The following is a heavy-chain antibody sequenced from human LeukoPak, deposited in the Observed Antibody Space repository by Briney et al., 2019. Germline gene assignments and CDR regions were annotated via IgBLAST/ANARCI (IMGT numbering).Heavy chain of an antibody. CDR3: AKASLQYAHYYDSSGYYDY. D-gene: IGHD3-22*01. CDR2: ISWNSGSI. Sequence: GGSLLLSCAAAGFTFDDYAMHWVRPAPGKGLEWVSGISWNSGSIGYADSVKGRFTISRDNAKNSLYLQMNSLRAEDTALYYCAKASLQYAHYYDSSGYYDYWGQGTLVTVSS. V-gene: IGHV3-9*01. J-gene: IGHJ4*02. CDR1: GFTFDDYA.